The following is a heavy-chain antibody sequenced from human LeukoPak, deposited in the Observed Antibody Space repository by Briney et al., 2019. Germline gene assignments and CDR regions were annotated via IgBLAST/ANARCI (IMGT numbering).Heavy chain of an antibody. CDR2: ISDSGGNT. CDR1: GFSFSRYA. D-gene: IGHD3-3*01. J-gene: IGHJ4*02. Sequence: GGSLRLSCAGSGFSFSRYAMNWVRQAPGKGLEWVSSISDSGGNTYYADSVKGRFTISRDNSKNTLYLQMNSLRAEDTAVYYCAKDLDPYDFWSGTDYWGQGTLVTVSS. CDR3: AKDLDPYDFWSGTDY. V-gene: IGHV3-23*01.